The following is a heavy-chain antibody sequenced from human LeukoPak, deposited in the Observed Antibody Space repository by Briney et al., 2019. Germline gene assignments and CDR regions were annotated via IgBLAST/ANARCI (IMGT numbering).Heavy chain of an antibody. D-gene: IGHD2-15*01. CDR3: AKWPHGTDDLGYCSGGSCYSGGHYNWFDP. CDR2: ISGSGGST. Sequence: PGGSLRLSCAASGFTFSSYAMSWVRQAPGKGLEWVSAISGSGGSTYYADAVKGRFTISRDNSKNTLYLQMNSLRAEDTAGYYCAKWPHGTDDLGYCSGGSCYSGGHYNWFDPWGQGTLVTVSS. V-gene: IGHV3-23*01. J-gene: IGHJ5*02. CDR1: GFTFSSYA.